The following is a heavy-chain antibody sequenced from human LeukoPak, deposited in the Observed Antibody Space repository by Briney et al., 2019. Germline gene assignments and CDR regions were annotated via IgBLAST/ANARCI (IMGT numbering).Heavy chain of an antibody. D-gene: IGHD5-18*01. J-gene: IGHJ4*02. Sequence: GGSLRLSCAASGFTFSSSAMSWVRQVPGKGLEWVSAVSGSGGSTYYADSVKGRFTISRDNSKNTLYLQMNSLRAEDTAVYYCAKGVEIQLWLPHYFDYWGQGTLVTVSS. CDR1: GFTFSSSA. CDR2: VSGSGGST. V-gene: IGHV3-23*01. CDR3: AKGVEIQLWLPHYFDY.